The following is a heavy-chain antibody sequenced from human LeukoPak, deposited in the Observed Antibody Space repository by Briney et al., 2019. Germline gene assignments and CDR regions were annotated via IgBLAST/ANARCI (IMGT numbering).Heavy chain of an antibody. CDR3: ARRGTSSSWAHFDY. CDR2: IKQDGSDK. D-gene: IGHD6-13*01. V-gene: IGHV3-7*05. Sequence: PGGSLRLSCAASGFTFSSYEMNWVRQAPGKGLEWVADIKQDGSDKYYVDSVKGRFTISRDNAKNSLYLQMNSLGAEDTAVYYCARRGTSSSWAHFDYWGQGTLVTVSS. J-gene: IGHJ4*02. CDR1: GFTFSSYE.